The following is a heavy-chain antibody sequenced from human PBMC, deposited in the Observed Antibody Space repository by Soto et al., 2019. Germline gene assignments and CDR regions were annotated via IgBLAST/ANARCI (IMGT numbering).Heavy chain of an antibody. J-gene: IGHJ5*02. V-gene: IGHV4-34*01. CDR3: ARARSTYYDFWSGLERSKNWSDP. Sequence: PSETLSLTCAVYGGSFSGYYWSWIRQPPGKGLEWIGEINHSGSTNYSPSLKSRVTISVDTSKNQFSLKLSSVTAADTAVYYCARARSTYYDFWSGLERSKNWSDPWGQGTLVTVS. D-gene: IGHD3-3*01. CDR2: INHSGST. CDR1: GGSFSGYY.